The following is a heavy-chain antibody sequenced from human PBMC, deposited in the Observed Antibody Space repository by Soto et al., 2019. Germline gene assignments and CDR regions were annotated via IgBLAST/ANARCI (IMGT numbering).Heavy chain of an antibody. CDR3: AAAPPPPPSYCSGGSCYDYYYYMDV. J-gene: IGHJ6*03. CDR1: GFTFTSSA. CDR2: IVVGSGNT. V-gene: IGHV1-58*02. D-gene: IGHD2-15*01. Sequence: SVKVSCKASGFTFTSSAMQWVRQARGQRLEWIGWIVVGSGNTNYAQKFQERVTITRDMSTSTAYMELSSLRSEDTAVYYCAAAPPPPPSYCSGGSCYDYYYYMDVWGKGTTVTVSS.